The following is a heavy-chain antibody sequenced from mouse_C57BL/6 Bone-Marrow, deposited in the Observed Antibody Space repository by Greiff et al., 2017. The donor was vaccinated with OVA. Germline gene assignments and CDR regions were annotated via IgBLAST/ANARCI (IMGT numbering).Heavy chain of an antibody. CDR3: AREGYYYDAMDY. Sequence: EVMLVESGGGLVKPGGSLKLSCAASGFTFSSYAMSWVRQTPEKRLEWVATISDGGSYTYYPDNVKGRFTISRDNAKNNLYLQMSHLKSEDTAMYYCAREGYYYDAMDYWGQVTSVTVSS. CDR2: ISDGGSYT. J-gene: IGHJ4*01. D-gene: IGHD1-1*01. V-gene: IGHV5-4*01. CDR1: GFTFSSYA.